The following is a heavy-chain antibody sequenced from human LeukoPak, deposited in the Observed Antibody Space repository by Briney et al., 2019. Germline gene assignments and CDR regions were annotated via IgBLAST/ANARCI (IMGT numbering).Heavy chain of an antibody. CDR1: GYTFTSYG. CDR2: ISAYNGNT. CDR3: ARDPRYCSSTSCYRDAFDI. V-gene: IGHV1-18*01. D-gene: IGHD2-2*02. J-gene: IGHJ3*02. Sequence: ASVKVSCKASGYTFTSYGISWVRQAPGQGLEWMGWISAYNGNTNYAQKLQGRVTMTTDTSTSTAYMELRSLRSDDRAVYYCARDPRYCSSTSCYRDAFDIWGQGTMVTVSS.